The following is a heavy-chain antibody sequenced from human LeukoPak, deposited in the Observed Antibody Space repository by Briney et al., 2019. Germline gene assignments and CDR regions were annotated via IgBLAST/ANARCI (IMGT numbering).Heavy chain of an antibody. CDR1: GFTFNNYA. Sequence: GGSLRLSCAASGFTFNNYAMNWVRQAPGKGLEWVSSISSSSSYIYYADSVKGRFTISRDNAKNSLYLQMNSLRAEDTAVYYCARSNYYGPGDYWGQGTLVTVSS. V-gene: IGHV3-21*01. CDR3: ARSNYYGPGDY. CDR2: ISSSSSYI. J-gene: IGHJ4*02. D-gene: IGHD3-10*01.